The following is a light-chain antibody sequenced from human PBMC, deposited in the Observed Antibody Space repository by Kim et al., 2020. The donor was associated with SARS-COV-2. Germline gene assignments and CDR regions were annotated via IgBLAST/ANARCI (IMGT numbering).Light chain of an antibody. V-gene: IGKV1-8*01. J-gene: IGKJ1*01. CDR2: AAS. CDR3: QQYYSYPPT. Sequence: IRITQSPSSLSASTGDRVTITCRASQGISSYLAWYQQKPGKAPKLLIYAASTLQSGVPSRFSGSGSGTDFTLTISCLQSEDFATYYCQQYYSYPPTFGQGTRVEIK. CDR1: QGISSY.